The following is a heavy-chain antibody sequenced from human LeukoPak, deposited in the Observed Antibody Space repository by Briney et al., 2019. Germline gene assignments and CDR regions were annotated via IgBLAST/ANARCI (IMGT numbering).Heavy chain of an antibody. J-gene: IGHJ4*02. CDR2: IWYDGSNK. Sequence: GGSLRLSCAASGFTFSSYSMNWVRQAPGKGLEWVAVIWYDGSNKYYADSVKGRFTISRDNSKNTVYLQMNSLRVEDTAVYYCAKDADYYDSRAPGYWGQGTLVTVSS. CDR1: GFTFSSYS. D-gene: IGHD3-22*01. CDR3: AKDADYYDSRAPGY. V-gene: IGHV3-30*02.